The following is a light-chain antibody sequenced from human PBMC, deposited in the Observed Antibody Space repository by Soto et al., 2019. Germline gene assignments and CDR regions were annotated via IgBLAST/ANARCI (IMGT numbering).Light chain of an antibody. CDR3: AAWDDSLNNMV. Sequence: QSVLTQPPSASGTPGQRVIISCSGSSSNIGSNYIYWYQQLPGTAPKLFIYSNNQRPSGVPDRFSGSKSGTSASLAISGLQSEDEADYYCAAWDDSLNNMVFGGGTKLTVL. CDR1: SSNIGSNY. V-gene: IGLV1-44*01. J-gene: IGLJ2*01. CDR2: SNN.